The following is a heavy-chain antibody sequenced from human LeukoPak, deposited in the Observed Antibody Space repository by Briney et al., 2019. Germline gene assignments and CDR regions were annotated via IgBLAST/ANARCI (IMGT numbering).Heavy chain of an antibody. CDR3: ARYRDGYFFDY. CDR2: GHTSGIT. V-gene: IGHV4-4*07. D-gene: IGHD4-17*01. J-gene: IGHJ4*02. CDR1: GGSISGYY. Sequence: PSETLSLTCTVSGGSISGYYWSWIRQPAGKGLEWIGRGHTSGITNYNASLQSRVTMSVDTSKNQLSLKLNSVTAADTAVYFCARYRDGYFFDYWGQGTLVTVCS.